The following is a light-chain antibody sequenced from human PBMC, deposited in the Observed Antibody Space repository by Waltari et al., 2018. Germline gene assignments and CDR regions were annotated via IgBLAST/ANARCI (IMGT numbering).Light chain of an antibody. Sequence: DIQMTQSPSSLSASVGDRVTLTCQASQDISNYLNWYQQKTVKPPKLLFYDASNLETGVPSRFSGSGSGTDFTFTISSLQPEDIATYYCQQYDNLPLTFGGGTKVEIK. CDR3: QQYDNLPLT. J-gene: IGKJ4*01. CDR2: DAS. CDR1: QDISNY. V-gene: IGKV1-33*01.